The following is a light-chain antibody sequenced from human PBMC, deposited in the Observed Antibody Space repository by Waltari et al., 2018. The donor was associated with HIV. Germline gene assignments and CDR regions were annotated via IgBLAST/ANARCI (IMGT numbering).Light chain of an antibody. V-gene: IGLV1-40*01. J-gene: IGLJ2*01. CDR3: QSYDSSLRASV. CDR2: SDI. CDR1: RSNIGAGYF. Sequence: QSALTQPPSVSGAPGQRVTISCTGNRSNIGAGYFVHWYQHLPGTAPKLLVYSDIHRPSGVPARCSGTKSGTSASLVITGLQAEDEADYYCQSYDSSLRASVFGGGTKLTVL.